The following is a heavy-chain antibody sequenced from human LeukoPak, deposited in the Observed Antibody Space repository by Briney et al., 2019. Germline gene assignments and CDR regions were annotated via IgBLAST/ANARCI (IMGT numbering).Heavy chain of an antibody. V-gene: IGHV4-34*01. CDR1: GGSFSGYY. D-gene: IGHD3-3*01. J-gene: IGHJ4*02. CDR2: INHSGST. CDR3: ARSRPIFGVVIHFDY. Sequence: SGTLSLTCAVYGGSFSGYYWSWIRQPPGKGLEWIGEINHSGSTNYNPSLKSRVTISVDTSKNQFSLKLSSVTAADTAVYYCARSRPIFGVVIHFDYWGQGTLVTVSS.